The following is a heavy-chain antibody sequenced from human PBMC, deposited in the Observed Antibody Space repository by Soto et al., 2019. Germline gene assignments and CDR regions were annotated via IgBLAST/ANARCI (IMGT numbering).Heavy chain of an antibody. Sequence: SETLSLTCSLYSGSFSGYYWSWIRQPPGKGLEWIGEISQSGNTNYSPSLKSRVSISIDTSKKQFSLNLASVSAADTAVYYCARVKSIAAAGTFGLYYYYGMDVWGQGTTVTVSS. CDR3: ARVKSIAAAGTFGLYYYYGMDV. CDR1: SGSFSGYY. D-gene: IGHD6-13*01. J-gene: IGHJ6*02. CDR2: ISQSGNT. V-gene: IGHV4-34*01.